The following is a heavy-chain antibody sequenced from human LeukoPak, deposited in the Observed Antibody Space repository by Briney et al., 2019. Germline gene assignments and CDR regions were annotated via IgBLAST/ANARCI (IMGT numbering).Heavy chain of an antibody. CDR1: GFTFSSYA. CDR3: ARGIEGYYDSSGPNYYYYYGMDV. Sequence: GGSLRLSCAASGFTFSSYAMSWVRQAPGKGLEWVSAISGGGGSTYYADSVKGRFTISRDNSKNTLYLQMNSLRAEDTAVYYCARGIEGYYDSSGPNYYYYYGMDVWGQGTTVTVSS. J-gene: IGHJ6*02. V-gene: IGHV3-23*01. CDR2: ISGGGGST. D-gene: IGHD3-22*01.